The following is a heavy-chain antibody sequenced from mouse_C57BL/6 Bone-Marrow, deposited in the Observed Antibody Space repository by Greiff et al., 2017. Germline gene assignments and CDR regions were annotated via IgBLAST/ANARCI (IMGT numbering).Heavy chain of an antibody. CDR1: GYTFTDYY. D-gene: IGHD1-1*01. CDR2: INPYNGGT. J-gene: IGHJ2*01. Sequence: VQLQQSGPVLVKPGASVKMSCKASGYTFTDYYMNWVKQSHGKSLEWIGVINPYNGGTSYNQKFKVKATLPVDKSSSTAYMELNSLTSEDSAVYYCAKYTTVVAGDYWGQGTTLSVSS. CDR3: AKYTTVVAGDY. V-gene: IGHV1-19*01.